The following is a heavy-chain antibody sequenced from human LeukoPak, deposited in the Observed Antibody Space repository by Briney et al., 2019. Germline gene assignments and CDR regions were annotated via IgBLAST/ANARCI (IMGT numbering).Heavy chain of an antibody. CDR2: INHSGST. CDR1: GGSFSGYY. CDR3: ARVGYYYDSSGYYSGPFDY. J-gene: IGHJ4*02. Sequence: SETLSLTCAVYGGSFSGYYWSWIRQPPGKGLEWIGEINHSGSTNYNPSLKSRVTISVDTSKNQFSLKLSSVTAADTAVYYCARVGYYYDSSGYYSGPFDYWGQGTLVTVSS. D-gene: IGHD3-22*01. V-gene: IGHV4-34*01.